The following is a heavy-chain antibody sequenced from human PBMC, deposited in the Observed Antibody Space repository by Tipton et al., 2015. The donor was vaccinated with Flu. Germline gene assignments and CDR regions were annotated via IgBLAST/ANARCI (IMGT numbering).Heavy chain of an antibody. CDR3: ARGVRPSNMVGGVINWFDP. Sequence: TPSLTCNVSGGSISSYYWSWIRQPPGKGLEWIGCIHYTGSTKYNPSLKSRVTLSVDTSKNQFSLKVTSVNAADTAVYYCARGVRPSNMVGGVINWFDPWGQGTLVTVSS. CDR1: GGSISSYY. J-gene: IGHJ5*02. CDR2: IHYTGST. V-gene: IGHV4-59*01. D-gene: IGHD3-10*01.